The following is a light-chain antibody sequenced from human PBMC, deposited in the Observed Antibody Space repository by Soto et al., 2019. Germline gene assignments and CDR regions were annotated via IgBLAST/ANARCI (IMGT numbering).Light chain of an antibody. J-gene: IGKJ4*01. Sequence: DIQMTQSPSTLSASVGDRVTITCRASERISSRLAWYQQKPGKAPNFLIYGASSLESGVPSRFSGTGSETEFTLTISSLQPDDFATYHCQQYNSYPLTFGGGTKVDIK. CDR3: QQYNSYPLT. V-gene: IGKV1-5*01. CDR1: ERISSR. CDR2: GAS.